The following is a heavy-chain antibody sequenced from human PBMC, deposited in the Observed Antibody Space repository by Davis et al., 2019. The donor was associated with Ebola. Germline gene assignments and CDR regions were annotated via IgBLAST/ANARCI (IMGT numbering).Heavy chain of an antibody. D-gene: IGHD3-10*01. Sequence: GGSLRLSCAASGFTFSIYAMHWVRQAPGKGLEWVALISYDGSNKYYADSVKGRFTISRDNSKNTLYLQMNSLRDEDTAVYYCVRDLRGWGDFDYWGQGTLVTVSS. V-gene: IGHV3-30-3*01. CDR1: GFTFSIYA. CDR3: VRDLRGWGDFDY. CDR2: ISYDGSNK. J-gene: IGHJ4*02.